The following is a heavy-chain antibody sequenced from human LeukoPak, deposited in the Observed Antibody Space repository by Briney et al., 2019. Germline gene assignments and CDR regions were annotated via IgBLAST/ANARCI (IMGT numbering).Heavy chain of an antibody. D-gene: IGHD3-16*01. J-gene: IGHJ4*02. Sequence: GGSLRLSCAASGFTFSSYAMSWVRQAPGKGLEWFSAISGSGGSTYYADSVKGRFTISRDNSKNTLYLQMNSLRAEDTAVYYCAKGGGYGPSYFDYWGQGTLVTVSS. CDR1: GFTFSSYA. CDR2: ISGSGGST. V-gene: IGHV3-23*01. CDR3: AKGGGYGPSYFDY.